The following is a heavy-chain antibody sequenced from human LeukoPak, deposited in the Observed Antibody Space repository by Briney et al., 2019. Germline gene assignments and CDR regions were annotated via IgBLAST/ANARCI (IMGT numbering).Heavy chain of an antibody. J-gene: IGHJ3*02. CDR3: ARWGAAAAHDDAFDI. CDR2: IWYDGSNK. V-gene: IGHV3-30*19. Sequence: GGSLRLSCAASGFTFSSYGMHWVRQAPGKGLEWVAVIWYDGSNKYYADSVKGRFTISRDNSKNTLYLQMNSLRAEDTAVYYCARWGAAAAHDDAFDIWGQGTMVTVSS. D-gene: IGHD6-13*01. CDR1: GFTFSSYG.